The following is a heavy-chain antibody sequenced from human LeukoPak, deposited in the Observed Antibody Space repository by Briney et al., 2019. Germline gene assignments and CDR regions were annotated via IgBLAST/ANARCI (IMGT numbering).Heavy chain of an antibody. V-gene: IGHV3-23*01. D-gene: IGHD3-22*01. CDR2: ISGSGTTT. J-gene: IGHJ4*02. CDR1: GFTFSSYA. CDR3: AKHRFESGGYHSTD. Sequence: GGSLRLSCVGSGFTFSSYAMSWVRQAPGKGLEWVSVISGSGTTTLYADSVEGRLTISGDNSKNTLYLQMSSLRDEDTAVYYCAKHRFESGGYHSTDWGQGTLVTVSS.